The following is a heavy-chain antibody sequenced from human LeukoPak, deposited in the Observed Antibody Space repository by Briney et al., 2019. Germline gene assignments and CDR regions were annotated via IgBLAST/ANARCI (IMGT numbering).Heavy chain of an antibody. V-gene: IGHV1-46*01. Sequence: ASVKVSCKASGYSFTSNYIHWVRQAPGQGLEWMGMIYPRDGSTSYAQRFQDRVTVTRDTSTSTIHMELSGLRSEDTAVYYCARDQEGFDYWGQGAQVTVSS. CDR1: GYSFTSNY. CDR2: IYPRDGST. J-gene: IGHJ4*02. CDR3: ARDQEGFDY.